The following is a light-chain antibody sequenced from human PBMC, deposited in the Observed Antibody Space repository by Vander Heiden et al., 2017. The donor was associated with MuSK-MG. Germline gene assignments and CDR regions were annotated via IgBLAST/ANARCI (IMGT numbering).Light chain of an antibody. J-gene: IGKJ2*01. V-gene: IGKV3-20*01. CDR2: VAS. Sequence: EIVLTPSPDTLSLSPGETATLSCRASQGISGSYLAWYQQKPGQAPRLLIYVASSRATGIPDRFSGSGSGTDFTLTISRLEPEDFAVYYCQQYGSSPPYTFGQGTKLEIK. CDR3: QQYGSSPPYT. CDR1: QGISGSY.